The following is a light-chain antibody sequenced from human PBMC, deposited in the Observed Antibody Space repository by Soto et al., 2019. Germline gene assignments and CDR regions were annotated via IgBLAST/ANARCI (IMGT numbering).Light chain of an antibody. CDR3: QQRSNWPPYT. V-gene: IGKV3-11*01. Sequence: EIVLTQSPATLSLSPGERATLSCRASQSVSSYLAWYQQKPGQAPRLLIYDASNRATGIPARFSGSGSGTAFTLTISSLVPEDFAVYYCQQRSNWPPYTFGQRTKLEIK. CDR2: DAS. CDR1: QSVSSY. J-gene: IGKJ2*01.